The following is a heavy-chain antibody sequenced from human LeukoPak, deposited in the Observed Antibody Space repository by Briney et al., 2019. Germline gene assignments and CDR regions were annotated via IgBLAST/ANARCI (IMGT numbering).Heavy chain of an antibody. Sequence: GGSLRLSCAASGFTFSSYAMSWVRQAPGKGLEWVSGISGSAGSTYYADSVKGRFTISRDNSKNTLYLQMNSLRAEDTAVYYCAKDRYSSSPTTPFDYWGQGTLVTVSS. J-gene: IGHJ4*02. CDR2: ISGSAGST. CDR1: GFTFSSYA. D-gene: IGHD6-13*01. CDR3: AKDRYSSSPTTPFDY. V-gene: IGHV3-23*01.